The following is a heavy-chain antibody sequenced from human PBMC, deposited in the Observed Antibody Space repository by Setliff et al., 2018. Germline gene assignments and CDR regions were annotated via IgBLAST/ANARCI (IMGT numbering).Heavy chain of an antibody. CDR2: ISSSGSTI. J-gene: IGHJ3*01. D-gene: IGHD6-13*01. CDR1: GFIFRSYE. Sequence: GGSLRLSCAASGFIFRSYEMNWVRQAPGKGLEWVSYISSSGSTIYYADSVKGRFTISRDNAKNSLYLQMNSLRAEDTAVYYCALSLAAAGHDAFDLWGQGTMVTVSS. V-gene: IGHV3-48*03. CDR3: ALSLAAAGHDAFDL.